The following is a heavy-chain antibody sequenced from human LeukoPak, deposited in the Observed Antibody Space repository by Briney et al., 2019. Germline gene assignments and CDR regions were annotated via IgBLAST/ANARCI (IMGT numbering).Heavy chain of an antibody. V-gene: IGHV4-59*01. J-gene: IGHJ4*02. CDR3: ASHSYYYDSSGYSTYFDH. Sequence: SETLSLTCTVSGGSISSYYWSWIRQPPGKGLEWIGYIYYSGSTNYNPSLKSRVTISVDTSKNQISLKLSSVTAADTAVYYCASHSYYYDSSGYSTYFDHWGQGTLVTVSS. CDR2: IYYSGST. CDR1: GGSISSYY. D-gene: IGHD3-22*01.